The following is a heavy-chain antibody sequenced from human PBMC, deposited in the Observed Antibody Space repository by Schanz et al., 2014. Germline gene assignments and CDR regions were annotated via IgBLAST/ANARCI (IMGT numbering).Heavy chain of an antibody. CDR2: ITGSGDST. CDR1: GVTFGNYA. J-gene: IGHJ4*02. Sequence: EVQLVESGGGLVQPGGSLRLSCAASGVTFGNYAMNWVRQAPGKGLEWVSAITGSGDSTYYADSVKGRFTISRDNSKNTLYLQMNSLRAEDTAVYYCARDKGGYYPFDYWGQGTLVTVSS. D-gene: IGHD3-3*01. V-gene: IGHV3-23*04. CDR3: ARDKGGYYPFDY.